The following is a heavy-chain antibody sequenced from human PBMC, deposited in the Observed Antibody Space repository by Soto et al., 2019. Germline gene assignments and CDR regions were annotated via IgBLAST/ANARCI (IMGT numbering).Heavy chain of an antibody. J-gene: IGHJ3*02. CDR1: GFIFTTYA. CDR2: ISGLGDNT. Sequence: LRLSCEASGFIFTTYALTWVRQAPGKGLEWVSTISGLGDNTYYADSVMGRFTISRDNSKNSLYLQMNSLRVEDTAVYYCAKEGHCTTTSCYPAFDIWGQGTLVTVS. CDR3: AKEGHCTTTSCYPAFDI. D-gene: IGHD2-2*01. V-gene: IGHV3-23*01.